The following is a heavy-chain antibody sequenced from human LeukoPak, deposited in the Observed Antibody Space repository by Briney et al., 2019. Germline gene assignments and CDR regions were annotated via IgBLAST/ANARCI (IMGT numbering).Heavy chain of an antibody. CDR3: ARFIRGFDI. V-gene: IGHV4-59*02. CDR1: GGSVSSYY. CDR2: IYYSGST. D-gene: IGHD2-21*01. Sequence: SETLSLTCTVSGGSVSSYYWSWIRQPPGKGLEWIGFIYYSGSTNYNPSLKSRVTISVDTSKNQFSLKLSSVTAADTAVYYCARFIRGFDIWGQGTMVTVPS. J-gene: IGHJ3*02.